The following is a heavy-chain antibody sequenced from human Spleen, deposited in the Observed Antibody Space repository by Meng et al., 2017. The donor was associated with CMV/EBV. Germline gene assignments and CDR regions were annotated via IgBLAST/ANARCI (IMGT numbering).Heavy chain of an antibody. CDR3: TTWAIPSYCSSASCYGAFDY. CDR1: GFTFTNAW. J-gene: IGHJ4*02. CDR2: IKSKTDGGTT. D-gene: IGHD2-2*01. V-gene: IGHV3-15*01. Sequence: GGSLRLSCAASGFTFTNAWMSWVRQAPGKGLEWVGRIKSKTDGGTTDYAAPVKGGFTISRDDSKNTMYLQMDSLKNEDTAVYYRTTWAIPSYCSSASCYGAFDYWGQGTLVTVSS.